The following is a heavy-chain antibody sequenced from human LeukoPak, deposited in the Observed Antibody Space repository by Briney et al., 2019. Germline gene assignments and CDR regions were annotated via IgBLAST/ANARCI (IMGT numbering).Heavy chain of an antibody. V-gene: IGHV4-59*12. CDR2: IYYTGNT. CDR1: GVSFNSYY. Sequence: KASETLSLTCTVSGVSFNSYYWTWIRQPPGKRLEWIGYIYYTGNTNYNPSLVSRVTMSVDTSKNQFSLNLSSVTAADTAVYYCARESGSMRWFDPWGQGTLVTVSS. CDR3: ARESGSMRWFDP. D-gene: IGHD6-25*01. J-gene: IGHJ5*02.